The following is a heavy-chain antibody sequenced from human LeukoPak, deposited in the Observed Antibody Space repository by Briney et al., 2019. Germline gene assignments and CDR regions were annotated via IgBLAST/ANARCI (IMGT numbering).Heavy chain of an antibody. D-gene: IGHD1-26*01. CDR2: INGDASSI. J-gene: IGHJ4*02. CDR1: GLTFSNYW. Sequence: GGSLRLSCAASGLTFSNYWMQWVRQAPGKGLVWVSRINGDASSISYADSVKGRFTISRDNAKNTLYLQMNSLRVEDTAVYYCARVWDKADYWGQGTLVTVSS. CDR3: ARVWDKADY. V-gene: IGHV3-74*01.